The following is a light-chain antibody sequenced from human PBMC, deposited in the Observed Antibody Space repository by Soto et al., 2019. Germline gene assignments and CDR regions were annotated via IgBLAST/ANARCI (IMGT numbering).Light chain of an antibody. V-gene: IGKV1-9*01. CDR1: QGISSN. J-gene: IGKJ1*01. Sequence: DIQLTQSPSFLSAPVGDRVTITCRASQGISSNLAWYQQKPGKAPKLLMYATSTLLSGVPSRFSGSGFGTDFTLKISSLQPEDFATYYCQYMSGYPPWTFGQGSKVEIK. CDR2: ATS. CDR3: QYMSGYPPWT.